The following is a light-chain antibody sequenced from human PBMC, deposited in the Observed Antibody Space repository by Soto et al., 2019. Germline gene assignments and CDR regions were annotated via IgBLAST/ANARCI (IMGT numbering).Light chain of an antibody. J-gene: IGKJ4*01. Sequence: DIQMTQSASSLPASVGDTVTISCQASQDMSKYLNWFQQKPGKAPKLLIYDVFNVETGVPSRFSGRGSGTDFTLIISNLQPGDFATYYCQQYDQLPITFGGGTKVDI. CDR2: DVF. CDR1: QDMSKY. V-gene: IGKV1-33*01. CDR3: QQYDQLPIT.